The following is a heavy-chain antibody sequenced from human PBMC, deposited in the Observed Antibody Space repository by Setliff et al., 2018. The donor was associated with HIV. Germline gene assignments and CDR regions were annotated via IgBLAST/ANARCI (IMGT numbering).Heavy chain of an antibody. V-gene: IGHV2-5*02. CDR3: AHNHLAVAGSHYFDY. CDR1: GFSLSSIGVG. Sequence: SGPTLVNPTQTLTLTCTFSGFSLSSIGVGVGWIRQPPGKALEWLALIYWDDDPRYSPSLKNRLTITKDTSKNQVLLTMTNMDPLDTATYYCAHNHLAVAGSHYFDYWGQGTLVTVSS. CDR2: IYWDDDP. D-gene: IGHD6-19*01. J-gene: IGHJ4*02.